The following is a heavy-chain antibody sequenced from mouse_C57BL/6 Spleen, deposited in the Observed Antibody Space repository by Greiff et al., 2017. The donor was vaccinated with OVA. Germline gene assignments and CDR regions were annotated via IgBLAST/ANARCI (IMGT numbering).Heavy chain of an antibody. J-gene: IGHJ2*01. V-gene: IGHV5-4*01. Sequence: DVQLQESGGGLVKPGGSLKLSCAASGFTFSSYAMSWVRQTPEKRLEWVATISDGGSYTYYPDNVKGRFTISRDNAKNNLYLQMSHLKSEDTAMYYCARDGGDYDRFDYWGQGTTLTVSS. CDR3: ARDGGDYDRFDY. D-gene: IGHD2-4*01. CDR2: ISDGGSYT. CDR1: GFTFSSYA.